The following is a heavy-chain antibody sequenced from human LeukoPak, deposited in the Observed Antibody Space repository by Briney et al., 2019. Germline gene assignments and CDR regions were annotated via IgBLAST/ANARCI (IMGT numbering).Heavy chain of an antibody. D-gene: IGHD6-19*01. J-gene: IGHJ3*02. CDR3: ARDSRSAGTHYDAFDI. CDR2: ISYDGSNK. V-gene: IGHV3-30*04. Sequence: PGGSLRLSCAASGFTFSSYAMHWVRQAPGKGLEWVAVISYDGSNKYYADSVKGRFTISRDNSKNTLYLQTNSLRAEDTAVYYCARDSRSAGTHYDAFDIWGQGTMVTVSS. CDR1: GFTFSSYA.